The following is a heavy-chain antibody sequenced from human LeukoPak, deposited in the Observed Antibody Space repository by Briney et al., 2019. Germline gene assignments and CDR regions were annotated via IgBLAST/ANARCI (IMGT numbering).Heavy chain of an antibody. Sequence: PSETLSLTCTVSGGSISSYYCSWIRQHPGKGLEWIGYIYYSGSTNYNPSLKSRVTISVDTSKNQFSLKLSSVTAADTAVYYCARRAVVTPDYYYSMDVWGKGTTVTVSS. V-gene: IGHV4-59*01. D-gene: IGHD4-23*01. CDR2: IYYSGST. J-gene: IGHJ6*03. CDR1: GGSISSYY. CDR3: ARRAVVTPDYYYSMDV.